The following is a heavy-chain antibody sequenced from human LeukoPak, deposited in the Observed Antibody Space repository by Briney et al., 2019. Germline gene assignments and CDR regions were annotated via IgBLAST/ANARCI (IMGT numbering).Heavy chain of an antibody. J-gene: IGHJ3*02. CDR3: GRLRYLDWGGAFDM. D-gene: IGHD3-9*01. CDR1: GSTVTTNY. V-gene: IGHV3-66*01. Sequence: SGGSLRLSCAASGSTVTTNYMTWVRQAPGKGREWVSVIYSDGRTYYADSVRGRFTMSRDDSKNTVYLQLNRLRGEDTAIYYCGRLRYLDWGGAFDMWGQGTMVTVSS. CDR2: IYSDGRT.